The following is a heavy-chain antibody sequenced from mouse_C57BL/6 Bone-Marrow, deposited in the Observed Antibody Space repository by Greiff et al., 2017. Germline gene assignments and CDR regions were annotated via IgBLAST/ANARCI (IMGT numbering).Heavy chain of an antibody. V-gene: IGHV1-81*01. D-gene: IGHD2-3*01. CDR3: ARRGWLLPFAY. CDR2: IYPRSGNT. Sequence: KQSGAELARPGASVKLSCKASGYTFTSYGISWVKQRTGQGLEWIGEIYPRSGNTYYNEKFKGKATLTADKSSSTAYMELRSLTSEDSAVYFCARRGWLLPFAYWGQGTLVTVSA. CDR1: GYTFTSYG. J-gene: IGHJ3*01.